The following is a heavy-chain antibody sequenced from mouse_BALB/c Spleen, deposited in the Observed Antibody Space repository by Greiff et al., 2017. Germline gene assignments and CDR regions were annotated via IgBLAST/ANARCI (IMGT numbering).Heavy chain of an antibody. Sequence: QVHVQQSGAELAKPGASVTMSCKASGYTFTSYWMHRVKQRPGQGLEWIGYINPSTGYTEYNQKFKDKATLTADKSSSTAYMQLSSLTSEDSAVYDGARAPNYGAWLDYWGQGTPVTVSA. CDR2: INPSTGYT. J-gene: IGHJ3*01. CDR1: GYTFTSYW. CDR3: ARAPNYGAWLDY. D-gene: IGHD1-2*01. V-gene: IGHV1-7*01.